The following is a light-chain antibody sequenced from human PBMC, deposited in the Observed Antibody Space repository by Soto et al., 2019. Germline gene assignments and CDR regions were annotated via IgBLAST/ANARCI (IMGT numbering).Light chain of an antibody. CDR1: SSDVGSYNR. CDR2: DVS. V-gene: IGLV2-18*02. Sequence: QSALTQPPSVSGSPGQSVTISCTGTSSDVGSYNRVSWYQQPPGTAPKLMIYDVSNQPSGVPDRFSGSKSGNTASLTISGLQAEDEADYYCSSYTSSNTYVFGTGTKLTVL. J-gene: IGLJ1*01. CDR3: SSYTSSNTYV.